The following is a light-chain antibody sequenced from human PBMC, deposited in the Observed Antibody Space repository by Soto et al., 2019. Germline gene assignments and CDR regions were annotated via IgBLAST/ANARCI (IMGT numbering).Light chain of an antibody. CDR3: TSYTSSTTPCV. CDR1: SSDVGSNNR. J-gene: IGLJ1*01. CDR2: EVS. Sequence: QSVLTQPPSVCGSPGQSVTISCTGTSSDVGSNNRVSWYQQPPGTAPKLMIYEVSNRPSGVPDRFSGSKSGNTASLTISGLRAEDEADYYCTSYTSSTTPCVFGTGTKVTVL. V-gene: IGLV2-18*02.